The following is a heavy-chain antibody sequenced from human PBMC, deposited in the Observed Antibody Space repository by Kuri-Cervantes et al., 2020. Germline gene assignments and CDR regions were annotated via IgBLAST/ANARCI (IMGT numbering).Heavy chain of an antibody. D-gene: IGHD6-6*01. Sequence: SETLSLTCSVSAPSFSTFHWSWIRQPPGKGLEWIGYVDYFGSTNYNPSLKSRVFISLDTSKNQFSLKVSSVTAADTAVYYCVRRRQYGSSSWTFDYWGQGTLVTVSS. CDR2: VDYFGST. V-gene: IGHV4-59*08. CDR1: APSFSTFH. J-gene: IGHJ4*02. CDR3: VRRRQYGSSSWTFDY.